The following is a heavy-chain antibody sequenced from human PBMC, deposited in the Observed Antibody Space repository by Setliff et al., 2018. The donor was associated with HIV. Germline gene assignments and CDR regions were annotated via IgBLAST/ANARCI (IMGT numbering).Heavy chain of an antibody. CDR1: GGSFSNYY. V-gene: IGHV4-34*01. D-gene: IGHD3-22*01. J-gene: IGHJ4*02. Sequence: PSETLSLTCAVYGGSFSNYYWSWIRQPPGKGLEWIGEINYSGSTKYNPALKSRVTMSVDPSKNQFSLKLSSVTAADTAMYYCARIATYYDTSGYLIPYYFDYWGQGTLVTVSS. CDR2: INYSGST. CDR3: ARIATYYDTSGYLIPYYFDY.